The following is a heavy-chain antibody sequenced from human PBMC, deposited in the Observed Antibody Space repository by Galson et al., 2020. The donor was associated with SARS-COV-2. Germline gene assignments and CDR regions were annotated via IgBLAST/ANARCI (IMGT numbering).Heavy chain of an antibody. CDR2: IYYNGDT. CDR3: ATYSSSSLSNWVDP. CDR1: GGSISSGGHY. V-gene: IGHV4-31*03. D-gene: IGHD6-6*01. Sequence: SETLSLTCTVSGGSISSGGHYWSWIRQLPGKGLEWMGYIYYNGDTYYNPSLKSRITISTDTSKNEFSLRLSSVTAADTAVYYCATYSSSSLSNWVDPWGQGTLVTVSS. J-gene: IGHJ5*02.